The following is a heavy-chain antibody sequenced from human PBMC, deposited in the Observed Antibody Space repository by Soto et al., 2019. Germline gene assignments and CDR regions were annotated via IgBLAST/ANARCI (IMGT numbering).Heavy chain of an antibody. Sequence: QVQLVQSGAEVKKPGSSVKVSCKASGGTFNNFAFNWVRQAPGQGLEWMGGIFPILGTAHYAQKLQGRVTITADESTRTVYMEVSSLRSEDTAVYYCARGSSSWYLDYWGQGTLVTVSS. CDR3: ARGSSSWYLDY. CDR1: GGTFNNFA. D-gene: IGHD6-13*01. CDR2: IFPILGTA. J-gene: IGHJ4*02. V-gene: IGHV1-69*12.